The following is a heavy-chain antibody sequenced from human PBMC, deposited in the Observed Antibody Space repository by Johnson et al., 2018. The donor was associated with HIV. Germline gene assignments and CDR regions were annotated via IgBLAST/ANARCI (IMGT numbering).Heavy chain of an antibody. CDR2: ISYDGPYN. CDR3: ARPSVMTTLTTTPWAFDI. D-gene: IGHD4-17*01. CDR1: GFTFSSYA. V-gene: IGHV3-30*04. J-gene: IGHJ3*02. Sequence: QVQLVESGGGAVQPGKSLRLSCAASGFTFSSYAMHWVRQAPGKGLERVAIISYDGPYNYYADSVKGRFPTSRDNSKNTLDLQMNSLRVDDTAVYHCARPSVMTTLTTTPWAFDIWGQGTMVTVSS.